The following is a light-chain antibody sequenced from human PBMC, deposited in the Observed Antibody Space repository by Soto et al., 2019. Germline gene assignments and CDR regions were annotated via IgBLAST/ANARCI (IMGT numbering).Light chain of an antibody. CDR3: CSYAGSSSWE. Sequence: QSALTQPASVSGSPGQSITISCTGTSSDVGSYNLVSWYQHHRGKAHKVIIYEDSKRPSGASNRFSGSKSGNTASLTISGLQAEDEADYYCCSYAGSSSWEFGGGTKLTVL. CDR1: SSDVGSYNL. V-gene: IGLV2-23*01. CDR2: EDS. J-gene: IGLJ2*01.